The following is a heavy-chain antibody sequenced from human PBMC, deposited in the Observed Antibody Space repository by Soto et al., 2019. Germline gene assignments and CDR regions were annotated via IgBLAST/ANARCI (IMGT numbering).Heavy chain of an antibody. CDR2: ISSDGSKK. CDR1: GFTFSSYG. Sequence: QVQLVESGGGVVQPGRSLRLSCAASGFTFSSYGMHWIRQTPGKGLEWVAVISSDGSKKYYADSVKGRFTISRDNSKNTLYLQMGSLGADDPAVYYCAGGYYFGDYWGQGTLVTVSS. D-gene: IGHD5-18*01. V-gene: IGHV3-30*03. CDR3: AGGYYFGDY. J-gene: IGHJ4*02.